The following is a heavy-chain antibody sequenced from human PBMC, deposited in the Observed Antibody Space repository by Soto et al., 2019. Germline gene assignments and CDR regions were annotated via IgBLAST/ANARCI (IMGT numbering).Heavy chain of an antibody. D-gene: IGHD2-15*01. CDR3: AKDLYTVAVVPAATWES. V-gene: IGHV3-30*18. Sequence: QVQLVESGGGVVQPGRSLRLSCAASGFTFSNYGIHWVHQAPGKGLQWVAVISYDGSKKYYAYSVKGRFTISRDQSKKTVYLQMNSLRPEDTSLYYCAKDLYTVAVVPAATWESWGRGTLVTVSS. CDR2: ISYDGSKK. CDR1: GFTFSNYG. J-gene: IGHJ5*02.